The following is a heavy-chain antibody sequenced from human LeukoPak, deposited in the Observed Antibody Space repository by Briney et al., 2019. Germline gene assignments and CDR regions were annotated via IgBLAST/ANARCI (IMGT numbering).Heavy chain of an antibody. Sequence: ASVKVSCRASGYTFTSYGISWVRQAPGQGLEWTGWISAYNGNANYAQKLQGRVTMTTDTSTSTAYMELRSLRSDDTAVYYCARAVAGTWYFDLWGRGTLVTVS. D-gene: IGHD6-19*01. CDR1: GYTFTSYG. CDR3: ARAVAGTWYFDL. CDR2: ISAYNGNA. V-gene: IGHV1-18*01. J-gene: IGHJ2*01.